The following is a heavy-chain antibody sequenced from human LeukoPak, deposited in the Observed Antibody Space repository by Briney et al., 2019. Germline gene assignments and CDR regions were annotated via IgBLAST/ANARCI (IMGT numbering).Heavy chain of an antibody. J-gene: IGHJ4*02. V-gene: IGHV1-2*02. D-gene: IGHD3/OR15-3a*01. CDR1: GYTFTGHF. Sequence: GASVKVSCKTSGYTFTGHFIHWVRQAPGQGLEWMGWIDPNGGGTDYAQKFRGRVTMTRDTSTSTAYMDLSSLISDDTAVYYCARDREGLAYFDYWGQGTLVTVSS. CDR3: ARDREGLAYFDY. CDR2: IDPNGGGT.